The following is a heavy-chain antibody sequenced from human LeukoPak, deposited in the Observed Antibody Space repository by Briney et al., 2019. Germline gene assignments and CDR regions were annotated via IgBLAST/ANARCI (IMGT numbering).Heavy chain of an antibody. CDR3: ARDPYSGNYGSYYYYYMDV. CDR1: GFTFSSYA. D-gene: IGHD3-22*01. V-gene: IGHV3-30*04. CDR2: ISYDGSNK. J-gene: IGHJ6*03. Sequence: GGSLRLSCAASGFTFSSYAMHWVRQAPGKGLGWVAVISYDGSNKNYADSVKGRFTISRDNSKNTPYLQMNSLGPEDTAVYFCARDPYSGNYGSYYYYYMDVWGKGTTVTVSS.